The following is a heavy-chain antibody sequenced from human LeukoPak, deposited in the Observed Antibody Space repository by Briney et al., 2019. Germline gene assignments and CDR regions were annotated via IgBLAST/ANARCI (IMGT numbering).Heavy chain of an antibody. CDR3: AREDNVVVTAIQGVFDY. V-gene: IGHV4-39*07. CDR1: GGSISSSSYY. Sequence: SETLSLTCTVSGGSISSSSYYWGWIRQPPGKALEWIGSIYYSGSTYYNPSLKSRVTISVDTSKNQFSLKLSSVTAADTAVYYCAREDNVVVTAIQGVFDYWGQGTLVTVSS. CDR2: IYYSGST. D-gene: IGHD2-21*02. J-gene: IGHJ4*02.